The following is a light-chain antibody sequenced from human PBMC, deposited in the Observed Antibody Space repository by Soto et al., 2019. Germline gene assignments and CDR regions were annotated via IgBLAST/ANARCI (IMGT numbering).Light chain of an antibody. CDR3: QQRYNWPPT. CDR1: QTVSSF. CDR2: DTS. V-gene: IGKV3-11*01. Sequence: EIVLSQSPAILSLSPGDRATLSCRASQTVSSFLAWYQQKPGQAPRLLLYDTSNRATGVPARFSASGSGTDFTLTISSLEPEDFAVYFCQQRYNWPPTFGQGTKLEIK. J-gene: IGKJ2*01.